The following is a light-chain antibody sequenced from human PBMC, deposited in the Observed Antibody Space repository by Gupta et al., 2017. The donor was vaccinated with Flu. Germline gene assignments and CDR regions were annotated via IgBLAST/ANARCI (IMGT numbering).Light chain of an antibody. J-gene: IGKJ1*01. CDR2: DAS. CDR3: QQYDSLPT. CDR1: QDVSNH. Sequence: SPSSLSASVGDRVTITCQASQDVSNHLNWYQQKPGKAPKRLIYDASNLETGVPSRFSGSRSGTDFSFTITSLQAEDIGTHYCQQYDSLPTFGHGTKVEIK. V-gene: IGKV1-33*01.